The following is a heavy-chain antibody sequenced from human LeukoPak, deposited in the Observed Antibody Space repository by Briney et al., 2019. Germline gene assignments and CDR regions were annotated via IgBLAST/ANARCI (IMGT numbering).Heavy chain of an antibody. CDR1: GYTFTGYY. CDR3: ARDYDYVWGSYRYRGDNWFDP. CDR2: INPNSGGT. V-gene: IGHV1-2*02. Sequence: ASVKVSYKASGYTFTGYYMHWVRQAPGQGLEWMGWINPNSGGTNYAQKFQGRVTMTRDTSISTAYMELSRLRSDDTAVYYCARDYDYVWGSYRYRGDNWFDPWGQGTLVTVSS. J-gene: IGHJ5*02. D-gene: IGHD3-16*02.